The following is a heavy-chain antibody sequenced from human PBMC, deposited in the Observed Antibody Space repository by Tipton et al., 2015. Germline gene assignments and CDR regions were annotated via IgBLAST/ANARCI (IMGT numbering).Heavy chain of an antibody. CDR1: GFTFSNYA. CDR2: IKQDGSEK. CDR3: APDSSGYYH. J-gene: IGHJ5*02. Sequence: SLRLSCAASGFTFSNYAMSWVRQAPGKGLEWVANIKQDGSEKYYVDSVKGRFTISRDNAKNSLYLQMNSLRAEDTAVYYCAPDSSGYYHCGQGTLVTVSS. D-gene: IGHD3-22*01. V-gene: IGHV3-7*03.